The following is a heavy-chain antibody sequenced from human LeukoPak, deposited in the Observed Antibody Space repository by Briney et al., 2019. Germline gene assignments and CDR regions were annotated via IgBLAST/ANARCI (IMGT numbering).Heavy chain of an antibody. Sequence: GGSLRLSCEASGFSVSNYYMSWVRQAPRKGLECVSVIYSGGTTHYPDSVKGRFTISRDNSKNTLYLQMSNLRVEDTAVYYCGRDWFKTGDPASWGQGTLVIVSS. J-gene: IGHJ4*02. V-gene: IGHV3-66*01. D-gene: IGHD7-27*01. CDR2: IYSGGTT. CDR3: GRDWFKTGDPAS. CDR1: GFSVSNYY.